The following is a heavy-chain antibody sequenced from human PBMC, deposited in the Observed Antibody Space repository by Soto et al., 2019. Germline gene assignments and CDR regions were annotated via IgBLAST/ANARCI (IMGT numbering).Heavy chain of an antibody. D-gene: IGHD4-17*01. CDR3: ARDRFQSTLNSFDY. J-gene: IGHJ4*02. CDR2: INPSSGST. V-gene: IGHV1-46*01. CDR1: GYTFTNYY. Sequence: AAVKVSCKASGYTFTNYYMHWVRQAPGQGLEWMGIINPSSGSTSYAQKFQGRVTMTRDTSTTTVYMELSSLRSEDTALYYCARDRFQSTLNSFDYWGQGTLVTVSS.